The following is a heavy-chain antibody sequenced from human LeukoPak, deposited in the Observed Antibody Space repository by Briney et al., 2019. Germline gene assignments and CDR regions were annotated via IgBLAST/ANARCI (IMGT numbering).Heavy chain of an antibody. CDR1: GYTFTGYY. J-gene: IGHJ4*02. D-gene: IGHD6-13*01. CDR2: IKPSGGST. V-gene: IGHV1-46*01. CDR3: ARVNGQQLAIDY. Sequence: ASVKVSCKASGYTFTGYYIHWVRQAPGQGLEWMGIIKPSGGSTSYAQKFQGRVTMTRDTSTSTVYMEVSSLRSEDTAVYYCARVNGQQLAIDYWGQGTLVTVSS.